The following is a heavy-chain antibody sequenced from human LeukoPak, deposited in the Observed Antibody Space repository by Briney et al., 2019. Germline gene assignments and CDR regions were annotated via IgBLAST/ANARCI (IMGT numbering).Heavy chain of an antibody. CDR3: AREPRGSGFSDY. CDR2: ISSSGITI. Sequence: PGGSLRLSCVASGFTFSSYEMKWVRPAPGKGLEWVSYISSSGITIYYADSVKGRFTISRSNAKNSLYLQMHSLRAEDTDVYYCAREPRGSGFSDYWGQGTLVTVSS. D-gene: IGHD3-22*01. CDR1: GFTFSSYE. V-gene: IGHV3-48*03. J-gene: IGHJ4*02.